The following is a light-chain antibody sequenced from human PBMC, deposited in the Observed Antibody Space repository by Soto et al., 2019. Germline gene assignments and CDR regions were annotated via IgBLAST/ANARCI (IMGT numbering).Light chain of an antibody. CDR2: DAS. CDR3: LQYDSFPMT. V-gene: IGKV1-33*01. CDR1: QGVSNS. J-gene: IGKJ5*01. Sequence: IKMTQSPSSLSASVGDRVTITCQASQGVSNSVNWYQQKPGKAPKLLIYDASNLQTGVPSRFSGTGSETDFTFTSAGLQAEDIATYYCLQYDSFPMTFGQGTRLEIK.